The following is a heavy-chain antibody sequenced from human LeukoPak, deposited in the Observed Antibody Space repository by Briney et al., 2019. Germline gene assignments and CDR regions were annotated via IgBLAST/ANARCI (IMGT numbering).Heavy chain of an antibody. J-gene: IGHJ4*02. D-gene: IGHD3-10*01. V-gene: IGHV4-34*01. CDR2: INHSGST. Sequence: PSETLSLTCAVYGGSFSGYYWSWIRQPPGKGLEWIGEINHSGSTNYNPSLKSRVTISVDTSKNQFSLKLSSVTAADTAVYYCARRPLWFRTPLFDYWGQGTLVTVSS. CDR1: GGSFSGYY. CDR3: ARRPLWFRTPLFDY.